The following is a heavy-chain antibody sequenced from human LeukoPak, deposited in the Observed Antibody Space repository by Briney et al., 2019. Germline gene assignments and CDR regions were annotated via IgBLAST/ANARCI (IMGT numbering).Heavy chain of an antibody. J-gene: IGHJ4*02. Sequence: PSETLSLTCTVSGGSISSSSYYWGWIRQPPGKGLEWIGSIYYSGSTYYNPSLKGRVTISVDTSKNQFSLKLSSVTAADTAVYYCARDATVTSSFDYWGQGTLVTVSS. D-gene: IGHD4-17*01. V-gene: IGHV4-39*07. CDR1: GGSISSSSYY. CDR3: ARDATVTSSFDY. CDR2: IYYSGST.